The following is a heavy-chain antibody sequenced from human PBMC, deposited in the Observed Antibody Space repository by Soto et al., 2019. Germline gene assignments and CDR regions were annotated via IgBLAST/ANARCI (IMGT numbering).Heavy chain of an antibody. J-gene: IGHJ4*02. CDR2: ISGSGGST. V-gene: IGHV3-23*01. CDR1: GFTFSGYA. Sequence: GGSLRLSCAASGFTFSGYAMSWVRQAPGKGLEWVSGISGSGGSTYYADSVKGRFTISRDNSKNTLYLQMNSLRAGDTAVYYCAKVYSHDDYSSGWSALGNYYFDYWGQGTLVTVSS. CDR3: AKVYSHDDYSSGWSALGNYYFDY. D-gene: IGHD6-19*01.